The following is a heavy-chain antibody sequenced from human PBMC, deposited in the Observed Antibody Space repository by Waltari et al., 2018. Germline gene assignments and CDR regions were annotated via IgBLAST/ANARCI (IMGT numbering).Heavy chain of an antibody. V-gene: IGHV3-66*02. CDR2: IYSGGST. CDR1: GFTVSRTC. J-gene: IGHJ4*02. Sequence: EVQLVESGGGLVQPGGSLRLSCAASGFTVSRTCMSWFRQAPGKGLEWVLVIYSGGSTYYADSVKGRFTISRDNSKNTLYLQMNSLRAEDTAVYYCARGGGSGWYPIGYWGQGTLVTVSS. D-gene: IGHD6-19*01. CDR3: ARGGGSGWYPIGY.